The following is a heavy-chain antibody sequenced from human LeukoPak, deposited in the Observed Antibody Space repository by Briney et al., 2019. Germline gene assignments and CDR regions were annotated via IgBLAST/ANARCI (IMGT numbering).Heavy chain of an antibody. CDR2: INHSGST. D-gene: IGHD2-2*01. J-gene: IGHJ5*02. CDR1: GGSFSGYY. V-gene: IGHV4-34*01. Sequence: SETLSLTCAVYGGSFSGYYWSWIRQPSGKGLEWIGEINHSGSTNYNPSLKSRVTISVDTSKNQFSLKLSSVTAADTAVYYCARGLTDCSSTSCPRSADWFDPWGQGTLVTVSS. CDR3: ARGLTDCSSTSCPRSADWFDP.